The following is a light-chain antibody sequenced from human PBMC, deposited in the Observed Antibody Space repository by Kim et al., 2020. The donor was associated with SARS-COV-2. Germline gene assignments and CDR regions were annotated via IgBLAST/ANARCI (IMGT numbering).Light chain of an antibody. CDR2: NND. Sequence: GQRVTVCVSGGSYNIENNYVYWYHQHPGMAPKVLIYNNDQRPSGVPDRFSGSNSGNTASLAISGPRSEDEADYYCVAWDDRLSGRVFGGGTQLTVL. CDR3: VAWDDRLSGRV. V-gene: IGLV1-47*01. CDR1: SYNIENNY. J-gene: IGLJ3*02.